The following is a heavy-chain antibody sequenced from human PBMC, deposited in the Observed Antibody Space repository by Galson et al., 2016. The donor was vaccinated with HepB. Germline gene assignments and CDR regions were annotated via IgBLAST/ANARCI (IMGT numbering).Heavy chain of an antibody. Sequence: SETLSLTCTVSGGSISSYYWSWIRQPPGKGLEWIGYIYYSGSTNYNPSLKSRVTISVDTSRNQFSLKLSSVAATDTAVYYCARGGGHAVNYCYYGMDVWGQGTTVTVSS. CDR2: IYYSGST. D-gene: IGHD3-16*01. J-gene: IGHJ6*02. V-gene: IGHV4-59*01. CDR1: GGSISSYY. CDR3: ARGGGHAVNYCYYGMDV.